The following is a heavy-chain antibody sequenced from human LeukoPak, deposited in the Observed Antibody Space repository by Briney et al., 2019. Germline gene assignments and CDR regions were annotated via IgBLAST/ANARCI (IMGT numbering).Heavy chain of an antibody. CDR1: GFTFSSYS. CDR3: ARAGYGHYYYYGMDV. D-gene: IGHD3-16*01. V-gene: IGHV3-21*01. Sequence: GGSLRLSCAASGFTFSSYSMNWVRQAPGKGLEWVSSISSSSSYIYYADSVKGRFTVSRDNAKNSLYLKMNSLRAEDTAVYYCARAGYGHYYYYGMDVWGQGTTVTVSS. CDR2: ISSSSSYI. J-gene: IGHJ6*02.